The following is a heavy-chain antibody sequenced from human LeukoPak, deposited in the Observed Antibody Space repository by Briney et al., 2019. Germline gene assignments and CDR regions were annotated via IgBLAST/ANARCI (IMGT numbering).Heavy chain of an antibody. Sequence: GXXFXXGDXXRYAQXFQGRXTMTSDTSTSTVYVELSSLRSEXTAVYYXARXLPNGYNFDYWGQGTLVTVSS. CDR3: ARXLPNGYNFDY. D-gene: IGHD5-18*01. V-gene: IGHV1-46*01. CDR2: XFXXGDXX. J-gene: IGHJ4*02.